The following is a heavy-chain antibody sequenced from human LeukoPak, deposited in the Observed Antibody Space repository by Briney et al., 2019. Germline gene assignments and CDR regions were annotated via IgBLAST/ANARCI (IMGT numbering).Heavy chain of an antibody. CDR2: ISSNGGST. CDR1: GFTFSSYA. V-gene: IGHV3-64D*06. J-gene: IGHJ5*02. CDR3: VKEASLWFGKFDP. Sequence: GGSLRLSCSASGFTFSSYAMDWVRQAPGKGLEYVSAISSNGGSTYYAASVKGRFTISRDNSKNTLYLQMSSLRAEDTAVYYCVKEASLWFGKFDPWGQGTLVTVSP. D-gene: IGHD3-10*01.